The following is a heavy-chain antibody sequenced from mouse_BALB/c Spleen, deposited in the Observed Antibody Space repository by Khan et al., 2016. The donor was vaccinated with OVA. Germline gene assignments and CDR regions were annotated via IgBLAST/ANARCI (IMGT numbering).Heavy chain of an antibody. CDR3: ATGRVDY. J-gene: IGHJ2*01. V-gene: IGHV1-7*01. CDR1: GYTFITYW. CDR2: INPSTDYT. Sequence: VQLQESGAKLAKPGASVKMSCTASGYTFITYWIHWVKQRPGQGLEWIGYINPSTDYTEYNHKFKDKATLSADKSASTAYMQLSRLTSEDSAIYYCATGRVDYWGQGTTLTVSS.